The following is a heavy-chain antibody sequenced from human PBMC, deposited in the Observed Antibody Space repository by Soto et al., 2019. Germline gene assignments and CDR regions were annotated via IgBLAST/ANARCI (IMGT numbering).Heavy chain of an antibody. CDR1: GFSLGDFW. CDR2: VDGYGNT. CDR3: ARVKGGSGAKGDPLDL. J-gene: IGHJ5*02. V-gene: IGHV3-74*01. Sequence: EEQLVQSGGGLVQPGGSLSLSCAASGFSLGDFWMHWVRQAPGKGLVWVAHVDGYGNTKYADSVKGRFTVSRDNAKNTVSLQMNSLRVEDTAIYHCARVKGGSGAKGDPLDLWGQGILVTVSS. D-gene: IGHD2-15*01.